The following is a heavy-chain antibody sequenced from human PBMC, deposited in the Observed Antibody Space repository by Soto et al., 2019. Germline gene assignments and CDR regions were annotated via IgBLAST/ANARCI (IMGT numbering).Heavy chain of an antibody. J-gene: IGHJ6*02. Sequence: SLRLSCAASGFTFSSYGMHWVRQGPGNGLEWVAFISYDSTKTYYADSVKGRFTISRDNSNSALYVQMNSLTGEDTAVYYCARTRSAWSDFHYYSLDVWGQGTMVTVSS. V-gene: IGHV3-30*03. D-gene: IGHD1-26*01. CDR3: ARTRSAWSDFHYYSLDV. CDR1: GFTFSSYG. CDR2: ISYDSTKT.